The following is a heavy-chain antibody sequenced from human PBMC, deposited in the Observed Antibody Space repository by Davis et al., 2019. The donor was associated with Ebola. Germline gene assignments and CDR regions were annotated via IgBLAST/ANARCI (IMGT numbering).Heavy chain of an antibody. CDR1: GYTFTGYY. CDR2: INPNSGGT. J-gene: IGHJ3*02. Sequence: AASVKVSCKASGYTFTGYYMHWVRQAPGQGLEWMGRINPNSGGTNYAQKFQGRVTMTRDTSISTAYMELSRLRSDDTAVYYCARTSIVGTTTTASDIWGQGTLVTVSS. D-gene: IGHD1-26*01. V-gene: IGHV1-2*06. CDR3: ARTSIVGTTTTASDI.